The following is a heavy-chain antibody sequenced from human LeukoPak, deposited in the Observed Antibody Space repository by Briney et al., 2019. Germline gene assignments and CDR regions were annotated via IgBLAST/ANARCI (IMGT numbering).Heavy chain of an antibody. CDR1: GFTFSSYA. CDR3: AKTRPLDSSSWSHGDY. CDR2: ISGSGNST. V-gene: IGHV3-23*01. Sequence: GGSLRLSCAASGFTFSSYAMSWVRQAPGKGLEWVSAISGSGNSTYYGDSVKGRFTISRDNSKNTLYLQMNSLRAEDTAVYYCAKTRPLDSSSWSHGDYWGQGTLVTVSS. D-gene: IGHD6-13*01. J-gene: IGHJ4*02.